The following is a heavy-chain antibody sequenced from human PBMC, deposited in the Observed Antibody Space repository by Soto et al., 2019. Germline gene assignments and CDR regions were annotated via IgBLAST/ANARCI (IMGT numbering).Heavy chain of an antibody. CDR1: GFTFSNAW. J-gene: IGHJ4*02. V-gene: IGHV3-15*01. CDR2: IKSKTDGGTT. D-gene: IGHD3-22*01. Sequence: GGSLRLSCAASGFTFSNAWMSWVRQAPGKGLEWVGRIKSKTDGGTTDYAAPVKGRFTISRDDSKNTLYLQMNSLRAEDTAVYYCAKSPGMYYYDSSGYYHYDYWGQGTLVTVSS. CDR3: AKSPGMYYYDSSGYYHYDY.